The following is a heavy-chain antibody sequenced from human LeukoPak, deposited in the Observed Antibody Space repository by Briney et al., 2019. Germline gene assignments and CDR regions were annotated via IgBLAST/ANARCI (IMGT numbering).Heavy chain of an antibody. CDR1: GFTFSNYA. D-gene: IGHD5-24*01. CDR3: ARDTGDGCTPPNYYYYMDV. J-gene: IGHJ6*03. Sequence: GGSLRLSCAASGFTFSNYAMHWVRQAPGKGLEWVAVISYDGSNKYYTDSVKGRFTISGDSSKNTLYLQMNSLRPEDTAVYYCARDTGDGCTPPNYYYYMDVWGKGTTVTVSS. CDR2: ISYDGSNK. V-gene: IGHV3-30*04.